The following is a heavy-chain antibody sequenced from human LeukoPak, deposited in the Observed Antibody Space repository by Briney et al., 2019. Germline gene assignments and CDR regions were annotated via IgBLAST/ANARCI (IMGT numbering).Heavy chain of an antibody. CDR2: IFPGDSDT. Sequence: GESLKISCKGSGYSFSNYWIGWVRQMPGRGLEWMGMIFPGDSDTRYSPSFQGQVTISADKSNNTAYLQWNSLKPSDTGIYYCESRGDSDMNSDYYYYMDVWGSGTPVIVSS. D-gene: IGHD2-21*02. CDR1: GYSFSNYW. J-gene: IGHJ6*03. V-gene: IGHV5-51*01. CDR3: ESRGDSDMNSDYYYYMDV.